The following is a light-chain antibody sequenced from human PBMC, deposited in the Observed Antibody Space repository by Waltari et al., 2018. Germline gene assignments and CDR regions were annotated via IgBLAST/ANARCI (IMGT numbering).Light chain of an antibody. CDR2: CAS. CDR1: LTIDTS. Sequence: IQMTQSPSSLSASVGDTVTVNCRASLTIDTSLTWSQPSPGKAPQRLLYCASSLQGGIPSRFRGSASGTDFTLTITSLRPEDFATYYCQPSYSAPFTFGPGTKVD. CDR3: QPSYSAPFT. J-gene: IGKJ3*01. V-gene: IGKV1-39*01.